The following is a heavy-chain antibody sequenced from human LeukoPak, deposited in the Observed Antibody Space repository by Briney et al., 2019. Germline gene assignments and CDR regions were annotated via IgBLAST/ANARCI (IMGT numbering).Heavy chain of an antibody. J-gene: IGHJ4*02. D-gene: IGHD1-26*01. CDR3: ARVRGATLSYHYFDY. Sequence: AGGSLRLSCAASGFTFSSYSMNWVRQAPGKGLEWGSFIIGSGDLIYYADSVKGRFTISRDNAKNSLYLQMNSLRDEDTAVYYCARVRGATLSYHYFDYWGQGALVTVSS. CDR1: GFTFSSYS. V-gene: IGHV3-48*02. CDR2: IIGSGDLI.